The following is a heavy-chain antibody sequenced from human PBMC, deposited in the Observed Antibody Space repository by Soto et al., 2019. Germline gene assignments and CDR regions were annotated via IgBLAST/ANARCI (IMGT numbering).Heavy chain of an antibody. J-gene: IGHJ3*02. CDR2: ISAYNGNT. V-gene: IGHV1-18*01. D-gene: IGHD5-12*01. CDR1: GYTFTSYG. Sequence: ASVKVSCKASGYTFTSYGISWVRQAPGQGLEWMGWISAYNGNTNYAQKLQGRVTMTTDTSTSTAYMELRSLRSDDTAVYYCARVYRGYDRHAFDIWGQGTMVNVSS. CDR3: ARVYRGYDRHAFDI.